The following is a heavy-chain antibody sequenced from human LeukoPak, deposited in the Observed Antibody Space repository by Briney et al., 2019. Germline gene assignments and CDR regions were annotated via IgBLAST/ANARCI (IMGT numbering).Heavy chain of an antibody. CDR2: IYYGENT. V-gene: IGHV4-34*01. CDR1: GGSFSGYY. Sequence: SETLSLTCAVYGGSFSGYYWSWIRQPPGKGLEWIGNIYYGENTYYNPSLKSRVTISIDTSENQFYLKLSSLTAADTAVYYCARRDDSSGYHKIFDYWGPGTLVTVSS. D-gene: IGHD3-22*01. CDR3: ARRDDSSGYHKIFDY. J-gene: IGHJ4*02.